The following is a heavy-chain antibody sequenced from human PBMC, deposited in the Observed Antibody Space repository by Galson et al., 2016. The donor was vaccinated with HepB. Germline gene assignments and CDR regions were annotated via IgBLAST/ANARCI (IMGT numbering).Heavy chain of an antibody. J-gene: IGHJ4*02. CDR2: IHHSGIT. V-gene: IGHV4-59*01. Sequence: SETLSLTCTVSGGSMSTSYWSWIRQPPGKGLEWIGHIHHSGITNYNPSLKGRLTISLDTSKNQFSLRLSSVTTADTAVYYCARVGDTAMDYWGQGTLVTVSS. CDR1: GGSMSTSY. CDR3: ARVGDTAMDY. D-gene: IGHD5-18*01.